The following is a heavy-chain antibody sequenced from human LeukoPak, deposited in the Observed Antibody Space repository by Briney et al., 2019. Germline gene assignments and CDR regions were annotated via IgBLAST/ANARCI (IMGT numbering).Heavy chain of an antibody. V-gene: IGHV1-18*01. D-gene: IGHD3-3*01. CDR3: ARVITIIGVATLKLVDLDY. CDR1: GYTFTSYG. Sequence: ASVKVSCKASGYTFTSYGISWVRQAPGQGLEWMGWISAYNGNTNYAQKLQGRVTMTTDTSTSTAYMELRSLRSDDTAVYYCARVITIIGVATLKLVDLDYWGQGTLVTVSS. J-gene: IGHJ4*02. CDR2: ISAYNGNT.